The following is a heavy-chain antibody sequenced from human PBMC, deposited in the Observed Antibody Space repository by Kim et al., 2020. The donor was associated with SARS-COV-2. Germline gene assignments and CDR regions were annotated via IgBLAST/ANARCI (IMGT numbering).Heavy chain of an antibody. J-gene: IGHJ4*02. CDR3: ARATVLRFLIY. CDR2: T. V-gene: IGHV4-34*01. D-gene: IGHD3-3*01. Sequence: TNSNPSLKSRVTISVDPSKNQFSLKLSSVTAADTAVYYCARATVLRFLIYWGQGTLVTVSS.